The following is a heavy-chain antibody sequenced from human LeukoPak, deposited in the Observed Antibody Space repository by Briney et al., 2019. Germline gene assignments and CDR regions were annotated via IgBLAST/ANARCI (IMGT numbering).Heavy chain of an antibody. CDR2: LSGSGADA. Sequence: GGSLRLSCAASGSTFSTYAVSWVRQAPARGLEWVATLSGSGADAFYADSVRGRFTISRDNSQNTLYLQMNSLRAEDAAIYYCAKSPWKREYYGSDFWGQGTLVTVSS. J-gene: IGHJ4*02. V-gene: IGHV3-23*01. CDR3: AKSPWKREYYGSDF. CDR1: GSTFSTYA. D-gene: IGHD3-10*01.